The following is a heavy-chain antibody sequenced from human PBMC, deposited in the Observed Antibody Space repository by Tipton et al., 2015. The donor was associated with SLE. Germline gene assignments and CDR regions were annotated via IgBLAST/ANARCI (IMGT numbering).Heavy chain of an antibody. Sequence: SLRLSCAASGFTFSSYGMHWVRQAPGKGLEWVSYISSSSSYTNYADSVKGRFTISRDNAKNSLYLQMNSLRAEDTAVYYCASLTGTSDYWGQGTLVTVSS. CDR1: GFTFSSYG. CDR2: ISSSSSYT. CDR3: ASLTGTSDY. D-gene: IGHD1-7*01. V-gene: IGHV3-21*05. J-gene: IGHJ4*02.